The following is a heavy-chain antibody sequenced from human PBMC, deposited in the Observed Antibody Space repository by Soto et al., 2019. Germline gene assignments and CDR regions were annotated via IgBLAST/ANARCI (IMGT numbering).Heavy chain of an antibody. J-gene: IGHJ4*02. Sequence: QISLKESGPALVKPTQTLTLTCSFSGFSLTTTGVGVGWIRQPPGKALEWLALIYWDDDERYNPSLKNTLPLTKDTPKNLVVLTMTNVDPVDTATSYCALGIAARPFDSWGQGTLFTVSS. CDR1: GFSLTTTGVG. CDR2: IYWDDDE. V-gene: IGHV2-5*02. D-gene: IGHD6-6*01. CDR3: ALGIAARPFDS.